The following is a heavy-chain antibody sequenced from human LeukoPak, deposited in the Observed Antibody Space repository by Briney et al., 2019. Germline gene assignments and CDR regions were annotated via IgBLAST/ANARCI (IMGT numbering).Heavy chain of an antibody. V-gene: IGHV3-33*01. D-gene: IGHD3-3*01. CDR1: GFTFSSYG. CDR2: IWYEGSNK. Sequence: GGSLRLSCAASGFTFSSYGMHWVREAPGKGLEWVAVIWYEGSNKYYADSVKGRFTISRDNSKKTLYLQMNSLRAEDTAVYYCARRESRFLEWLLGTYFDYWGQGTLVTVSS. CDR3: ARRESRFLEWLLGTYFDY. J-gene: IGHJ4*02.